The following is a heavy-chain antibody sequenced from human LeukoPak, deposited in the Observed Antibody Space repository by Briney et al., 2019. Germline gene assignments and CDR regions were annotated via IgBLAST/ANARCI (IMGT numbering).Heavy chain of an antibody. CDR3: AREVTGTWDAFDI. D-gene: IGHD1-20*01. CDR1: GYTFTSYG. Sequence: ASVKVSCKASGYTFTSYGISWVRQAPGQGLEWMGWISAYNGNTNYAQKLQGRVTMTRDTSISTAYMELSRLRSDDTAVYYRAREVTGTWDAFDIWGQGTMVTVSS. J-gene: IGHJ3*02. V-gene: IGHV1-18*01. CDR2: ISAYNGNT.